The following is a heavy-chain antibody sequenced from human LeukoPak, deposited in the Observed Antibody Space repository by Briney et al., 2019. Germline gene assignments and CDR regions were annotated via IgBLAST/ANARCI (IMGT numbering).Heavy chain of an antibody. CDR1: ESIVSGNY. V-gene: IGHV3-66*01. J-gene: IGHJ3*02. D-gene: IGHD3-3*01. Sequence: RGSLRLSCAASESIVSGNYMTWVRQAPGKGLKWLSVIYTGGGTYYADSVKGRFTISRDTSKTTVYLQMNSLRGDDTAIYYCAHYDFWSGHALDIWGQGTMVTVSS. CDR3: AHYDFWSGHALDI. CDR2: IYTGGGT.